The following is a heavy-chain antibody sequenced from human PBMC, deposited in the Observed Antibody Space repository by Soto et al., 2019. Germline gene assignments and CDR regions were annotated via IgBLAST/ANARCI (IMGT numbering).Heavy chain of an antibody. V-gene: IGHV3-48*02. J-gene: IGHJ4*02. CDR1: GFTFNNYA. CDR3: ARDPDGIIDFDY. CDR2: ITSDSSTR. D-gene: IGHD3-10*01. Sequence: GGSLRLSCAASGFTFNNYAMNWVRQAPGKGLEWISYITSDSSTRHYADFVKGRFTISRDNAKNSLYLQMNSLRDEDTAVYFCARDPDGIIDFDYWGQGTQVTVSS.